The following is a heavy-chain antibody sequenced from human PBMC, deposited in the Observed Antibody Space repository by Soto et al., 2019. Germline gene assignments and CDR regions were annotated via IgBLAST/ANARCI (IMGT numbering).Heavy chain of an antibody. CDR2: IYSGGST. V-gene: IGHV3-53*01. D-gene: IGHD6-6*01. CDR1: GFTVSSNY. Sequence: EVQLVESGGGLIRPGGSLRLSCAASGFTVSSNYMSWVRQAPGKGLEWVSVIYSGGSTYYADSVKGRFTISRDNSKNTLYLQMNSLRAEDTAVYYCARGQARPTALHYYYYGMDVWGQGTTVTVSS. CDR3: ARGQARPTALHYYYYGMDV. J-gene: IGHJ6*02.